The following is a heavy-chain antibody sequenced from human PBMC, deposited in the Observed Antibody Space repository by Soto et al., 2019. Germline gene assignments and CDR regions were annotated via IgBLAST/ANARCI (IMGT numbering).Heavy chain of an antibody. V-gene: IGHV3-30*18. CDR2: ISHDGINK. CDR1: GFTFSSYG. J-gene: IGHJ4*02. CDR3: AKTGAVAAMAYHFDC. D-gene: IGHD6-19*01. Sequence: QVQLVESGGGVVQPGKSLRLSCAASGFTFSSYGIYWVRQAPGKGLEWVAVISHDGINKQYADSVKGRFTISRDNSKNTLYMQMNSLRPDDTAVYYCAKTGAVAAMAYHFDCWGQGTLVTVSS.